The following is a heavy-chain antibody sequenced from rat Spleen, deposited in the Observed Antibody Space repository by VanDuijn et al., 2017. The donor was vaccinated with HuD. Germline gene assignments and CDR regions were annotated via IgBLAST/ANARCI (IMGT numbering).Heavy chain of an antibody. CDR3: AKVSNNPFAY. J-gene: IGHJ3*01. CDR2: MSSDGRRN. D-gene: IGHD1-10*01. V-gene: IGHV5-29*01. CDR1: GFTFSDYY. Sequence: EVQLVESGGGLVQPGRSLKLSCAASGFTFSDYYMAWVRQAPAKGLEWVATMSSDGRRNYYRDSVKGRFPISRDNAKNTLYLQMDSLRSEDTATYYCAKVSNNPFAYWGQGTLVTVSS.